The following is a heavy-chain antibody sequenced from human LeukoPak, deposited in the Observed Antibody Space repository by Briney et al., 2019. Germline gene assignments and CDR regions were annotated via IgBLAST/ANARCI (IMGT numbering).Heavy chain of an antibody. V-gene: IGHV3-33*01. CDR2: IWYDGSNK. D-gene: IGHD3-9*01. CDR3: ARDHYDILTGSTYYFDY. J-gene: IGHJ4*02. Sequence: GRSLRLSCAASGFTFSSYGMHWVRQAPCKGLEWVAVIWYDGSNKYYADSVRGRFTISRDNSKNTLYLQMNSLRAEDTAVYYCARDHYDILTGSTYYFDYWGQGTLVTVSS. CDR1: GFTFSSYG.